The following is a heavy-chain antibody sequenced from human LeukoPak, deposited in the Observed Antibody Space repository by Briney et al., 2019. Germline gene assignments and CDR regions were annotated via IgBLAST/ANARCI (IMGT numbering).Heavy chain of an antibody. CDR2: ISAYNGNT. CDR1: GYTFTSYG. V-gene: IGHV1-18*04. D-gene: IGHD2-2*01. CDR3: ARVGPYCSSTSCYRLFDY. Sequence: ASVNVSCKASGYTFTSYGISWVRQAPGQGLEWMGWISAYNGNTNYAQKLQGRVTMTTDTSTSTAYMELRSLRSDDTAVYYCARVGPYCSSTSCYRLFDYWGQGTLVTVSS. J-gene: IGHJ4*02.